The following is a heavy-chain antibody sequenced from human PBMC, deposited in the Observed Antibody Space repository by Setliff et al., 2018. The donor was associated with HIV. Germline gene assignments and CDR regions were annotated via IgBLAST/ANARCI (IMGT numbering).Heavy chain of an antibody. D-gene: IGHD3-10*02. Sequence: SETLSLTCTVSGGSIDSSDYYWGWIRQPPGKGLEWIGSIFYSGRSMYNPSLRSRVTISVDTSKNQLSLSVTSGTAADTAVYYCARRGRTGNSYVLSWFDPWGRGTLVTVSS. CDR2: IFYSGRS. V-gene: IGHV4-39*07. CDR1: GGSIDSSDYY. J-gene: IGHJ5*02. CDR3: ARRGRTGNSYVLSWFDP.